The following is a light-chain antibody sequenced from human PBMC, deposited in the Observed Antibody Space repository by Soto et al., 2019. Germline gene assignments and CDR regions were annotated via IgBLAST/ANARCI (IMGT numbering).Light chain of an antibody. J-gene: IGKJ2*01. CDR1: ESISSSY. CDR3: QLYGGSHMFS. CDR2: AAS. V-gene: IGKV3-20*01. Sequence: EIVLTKSPGTLSLSPGEGATLSCRASESISSSYLAWYQQRPGQSPGLLIYAASSSAAGIQDRFSDSESGADFTLTISRLEPEDFAVYYCQLYGGSHMFSFGQGTKLQIK.